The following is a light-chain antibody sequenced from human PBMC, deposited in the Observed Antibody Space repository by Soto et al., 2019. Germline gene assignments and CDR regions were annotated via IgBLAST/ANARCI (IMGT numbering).Light chain of an antibody. V-gene: IGKV1-39*01. J-gene: IGKJ1*01. CDR1: QSINIY. Sequence: IQMTQSPSSLSASVGDRVTITCRASQSINIYLKWYQQKPGKAPNLLIYAASSLHSGVPFRFSGRGSGTDFTLTISSLQPEDCATYYCQQSYSTPWTFGQGTKVQIK. CDR2: AAS. CDR3: QQSYSTPWT.